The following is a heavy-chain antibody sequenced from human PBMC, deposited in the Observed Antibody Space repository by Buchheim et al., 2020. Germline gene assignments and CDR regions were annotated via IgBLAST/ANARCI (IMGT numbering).Heavy chain of an antibody. V-gene: IGHV4-59*01. CDR3: AGGDTYYDFWSGAPYYYYGMDV. CDR1: GGPISSYY. CDR2: IYYSGST. J-gene: IGHJ6*02. D-gene: IGHD3-3*01. Sequence: QVQLQESGPGLVKPSETLSLTCTVSGGPISSYYWSWIRQPPGKGLEWIGYIYYSGSTNYNPPLKSRVTISVDTSKNQFSLKLSSVTAADTAVYYCAGGDTYYDFWSGAPYYYYGMDVWGQGTT.